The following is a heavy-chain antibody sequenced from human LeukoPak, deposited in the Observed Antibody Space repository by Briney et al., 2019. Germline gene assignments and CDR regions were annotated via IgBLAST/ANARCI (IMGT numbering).Heavy chain of an antibody. Sequence: ASVKVSCKASGYTFTSHYMHWVRQAPGQGLEWMGIINPSGGSTSYAQKFQGRVTMTRDTSTSTVYMELSSLRSEDTAVYYCARAEDGYGSGRPIDYWGQGTLVTVSS. CDR2: INPSGGST. J-gene: IGHJ4*02. CDR3: ARAEDGYGSGRPIDY. CDR1: GYTFTSHY. D-gene: IGHD3-10*01. V-gene: IGHV1-46*01.